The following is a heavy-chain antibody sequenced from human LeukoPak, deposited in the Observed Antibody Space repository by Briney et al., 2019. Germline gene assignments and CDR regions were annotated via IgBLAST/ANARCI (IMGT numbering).Heavy chain of an antibody. V-gene: IGHV4-34*01. D-gene: IGHD3-10*01. J-gene: IGHJ5*02. CDR1: GGSFSGYY. Sequence: PSETLSLTCAVYGGSFSGYYWSWIRQPPGKGLEWIGEINHSGSTKYNPSLKSRVTISVDTSKNKFSLKLSSVTAADTAVYYCARGSPYGRNWFDPWGQGTLVTVSS. CDR2: INHSGST. CDR3: ARGSPYGRNWFDP.